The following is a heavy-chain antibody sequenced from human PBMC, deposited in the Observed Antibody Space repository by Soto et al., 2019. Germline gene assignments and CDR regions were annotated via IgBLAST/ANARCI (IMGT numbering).Heavy chain of an antibody. CDR1: RGSINNSY. J-gene: IGHJ4*02. CDR2: IHYTGST. D-gene: IGHD2-15*01. V-gene: IGHV4-59*01. CDR3: VKVAGGGLLDY. Sequence: PSETLSLTCTVSRGSINNSYWTWIRQPPGKRLEWIGYIHYTGSTNYNPSLRGRVTMSVDTSKNQFSLKLTSVTAADTAVYYCVKVAGGGLLDYWGPGNLVTVSS.